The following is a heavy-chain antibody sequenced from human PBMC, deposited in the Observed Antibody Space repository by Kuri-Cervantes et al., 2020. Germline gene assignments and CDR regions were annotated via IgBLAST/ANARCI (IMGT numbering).Heavy chain of an antibody. CDR3: ARAGGYLRPGWFDP. CDR2: IHADGITT. V-gene: IGHV3-74*01. CDR1: GFTFSDYW. D-gene: IGHD5-18*01. Sequence: GESLKISCAASGFTFSDYWMHWVRQAPGKGLVWVSHIHADGITTSYAGSVRGRFTISRDNAKNAMYLQMYSLRVEDTAVYYCARAGGYLRPGWFDPWGQGTLVTVSS. J-gene: IGHJ5*02.